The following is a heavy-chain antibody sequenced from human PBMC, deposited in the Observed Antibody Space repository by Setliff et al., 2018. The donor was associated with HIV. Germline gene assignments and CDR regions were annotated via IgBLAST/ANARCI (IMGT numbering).Heavy chain of an antibody. V-gene: IGHV4-4*02. J-gene: IGHJ4*02. Sequence: SETLSLTCAVSGGSISSNKWWSWVRQPPGKGLEWIGEIYQSGHTNYSPPLESRVTISVDESKNQFSLKLSSVTAADTAVYYCARAYYDSVWGSHRYRFYYFDYWGQGSLVTVSS. CDR2: IYQSGHT. CDR1: GGSISSNKW. D-gene: IGHD3-16*02. CDR3: ARAYYDSVWGSHRYRFYYFDY.